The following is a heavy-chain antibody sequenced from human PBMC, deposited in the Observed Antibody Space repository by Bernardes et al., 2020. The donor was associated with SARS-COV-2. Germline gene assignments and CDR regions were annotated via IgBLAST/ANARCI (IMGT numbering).Heavy chain of an antibody. V-gene: IGHV3-48*01. D-gene: IGHD1-26*01. Sequence: GGSLRLSCEASGFRFSEYAMNWVRQAPGKGLEWLSYISSRSTTIYVADTVKGRFAISRDNAKNSVYLQMNSLRAEDTAVYYCARGRGAVAPMDHWGQGTLVTVS. J-gene: IGHJ4*02. CDR1: GFRFSEYA. CDR3: ARGRGAVAPMDH. CDR2: ISSRSTTI.